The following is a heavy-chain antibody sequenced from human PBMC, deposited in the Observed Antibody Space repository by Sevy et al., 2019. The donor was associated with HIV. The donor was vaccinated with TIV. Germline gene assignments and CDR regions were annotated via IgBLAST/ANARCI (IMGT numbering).Heavy chain of an antibody. V-gene: IGHV3-21*01. CDR3: ARAVLEISTWRSDY. Sequence: GGYLRLSCAASGLTFSSYRMTWVRQAPGKGLEWVSCISSTSAYINYADSVKGRFTISRDNAKNLPYLQMDSLRAEDTAVYYCARAVLEISTWRSDYWGQGSLVTVSS. CDR1: GLTFSSYR. CDR2: ISSTSAYI. J-gene: IGHJ4*02. D-gene: IGHD1-1*01.